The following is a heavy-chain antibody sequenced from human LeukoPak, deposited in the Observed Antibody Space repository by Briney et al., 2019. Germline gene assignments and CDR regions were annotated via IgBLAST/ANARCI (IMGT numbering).Heavy chain of an antibody. CDR2: ISGSGGST. CDR3: AREMLAVAGTGGAFDI. V-gene: IGHV3-23*01. CDR1: GFTFSSYA. Sequence: GGSLRLSCAASGFTFSSYAMSWVRQAPGKGLEWVSAISGSGGSTYYADSVKGRFTISRDNSKNTLYLQMNSLRAEDTAVYYCAREMLAVAGTGGAFDIWGQGTMVTVSS. D-gene: IGHD6-19*01. J-gene: IGHJ3*02.